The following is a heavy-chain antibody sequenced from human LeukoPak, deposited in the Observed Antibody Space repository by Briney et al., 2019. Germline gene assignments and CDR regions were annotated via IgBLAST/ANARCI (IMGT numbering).Heavy chain of an antibody. CDR2: ISSSSSYI. Sequence: PGGSLRLSCAASGFTFSSYSMNWVRQAPGKGLEWVSSISSSSSYIYYADSVKGRFTISRDNAKNSLYLQMNSLRAEDTAVYYCARDFSSSTGFDPWGQGTLVTVSS. J-gene: IGHJ5*02. CDR1: GFTFSSYS. V-gene: IGHV3-21*01. CDR3: ARDFSSSTGFDP. D-gene: IGHD6-6*01.